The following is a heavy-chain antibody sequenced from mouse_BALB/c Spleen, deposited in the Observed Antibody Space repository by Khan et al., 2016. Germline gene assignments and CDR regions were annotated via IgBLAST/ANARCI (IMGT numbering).Heavy chain of an antibody. Sequence: QVRLQQSGAELMKPGASVKISCKATGYTFSRYWIEWVKERPGHGLAWIGEILPGTGRTNYNEKLKGKATFTAETSSNTAYIQLSSLTSEDSSVYYCAGGAYWGRGTLVNISA. J-gene: IGHJ3*01. V-gene: IGHV1-9*01. CDR3: AGGAY. CDR2: ILPGTGRT. CDR1: GYTFSRYW.